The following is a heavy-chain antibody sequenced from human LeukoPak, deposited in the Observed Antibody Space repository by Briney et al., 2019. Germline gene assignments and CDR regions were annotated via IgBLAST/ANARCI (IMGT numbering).Heavy chain of an antibody. Sequence: GGSLRLSCVVSGFTFSSYAMSWVRQAPGKGLEWVSGISGSGGSTYYADSVKGRFTISRDNSKNTLYLQMNSLRAEDTAVYYCAKPPSAIFGVVQDWGQGTLVTVSS. V-gene: IGHV3-23*01. D-gene: IGHD3-3*01. CDR2: ISGSGGST. CDR1: GFTFSSYA. J-gene: IGHJ4*02. CDR3: AKPPSAIFGVVQD.